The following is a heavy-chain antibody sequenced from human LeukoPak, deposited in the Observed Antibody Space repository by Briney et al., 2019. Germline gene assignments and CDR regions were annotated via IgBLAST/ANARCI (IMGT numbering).Heavy chain of an antibody. CDR3: ARDSRYGSFDY. CDR2: IYYSGST. D-gene: IGHD5-12*01. CDR1: GGSINSYY. Sequence: SETLSLTCTVSGGSINSYYWTWIRQPPGKGLEWLGYIYYSGSTNYNPSLKSRVTISVDTSKNQFSLKLSSVTAADTAVYYCARDSRYGSFDYWGQGTLVTVSS. V-gene: IGHV4-59*12. J-gene: IGHJ4*02.